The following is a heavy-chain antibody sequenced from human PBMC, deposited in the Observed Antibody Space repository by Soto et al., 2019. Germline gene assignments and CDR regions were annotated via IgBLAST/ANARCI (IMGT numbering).Heavy chain of an antibody. J-gene: IGHJ6*02. CDR3: ARDAPPPELRFLEWHNYDYNGMDV. D-gene: IGHD3-3*01. CDR1: GYSFTAYG. CDR2: ISCYNGKT. Sequence: QVQVVQSGDEVKETGASVRVSCKTSGYSFTAYGISWVRQAPGQGLEWMGWISCYNGKTKYAQKVQGRVNMTTETSTSTAYMEVRRLRSDDTAIYYCARDAPPPELRFLEWHNYDYNGMDVWGQGTTVTVSS. V-gene: IGHV1-18*01.